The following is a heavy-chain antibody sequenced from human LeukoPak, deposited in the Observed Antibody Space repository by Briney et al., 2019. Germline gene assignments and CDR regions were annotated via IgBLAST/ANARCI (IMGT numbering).Heavy chain of an antibody. CDR3: ASLPHYCSSTSCLYYYYGMDV. V-gene: IGHV4-34*13. Sequence: TNYHPSLKSLVTISVDTSKNQFSLKLSSVTAADTAVYYCASLPHYCSSTSCLYYYYGMDVWGQGTTVTVSS. CDR2: T. J-gene: IGHJ6*02. D-gene: IGHD2-2*01.